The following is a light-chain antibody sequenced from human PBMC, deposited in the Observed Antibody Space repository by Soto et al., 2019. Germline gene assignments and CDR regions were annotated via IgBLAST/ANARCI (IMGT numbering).Light chain of an antibody. CDR3: QHYNSYSEA. J-gene: IGKJ1*01. CDR2: KAS. CDR1: QSISSW. V-gene: IGKV1-5*03. Sequence: NEMAHSPSTLSATVGDTFPTPCRASQSISSWLAWYQQKPGKAPKLLIYKASTLKSGVPYRFSGSGSGTEFTLTISSLQPDDFATYYCQHYNSYSEAFGQGTKVDI.